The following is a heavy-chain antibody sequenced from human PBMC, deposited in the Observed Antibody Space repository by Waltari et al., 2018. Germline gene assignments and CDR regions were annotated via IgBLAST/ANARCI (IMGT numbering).Heavy chain of an antibody. CDR3: ATYIGASVGTAAFDV. V-gene: IGHV4-39*01. D-gene: IGHD5-12*01. CDR2: ISFSGTP. J-gene: IGHJ3*01. CDR1: AVSITSNRHY. Sequence: QLHLPVSCPRLVRPSGTLPLICRLSAVSITSNRHYWAWIRQSPGQGLVWIGTISFSGTPYISPSPKTRVSAPRDSSNNQLSLILGSVTAADMAVYYCATYIGASVGTAAFDVWGQGTMVTVSS.